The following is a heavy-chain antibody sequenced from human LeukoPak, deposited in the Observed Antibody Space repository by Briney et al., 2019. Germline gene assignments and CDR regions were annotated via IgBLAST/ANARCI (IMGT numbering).Heavy chain of an antibody. D-gene: IGHD1-26*01. Sequence: PGGSLRLSCAASGFTFSSYGMHWVRQAPGKGLVRVSRINNDGSSTIYADSVKGRFTISRDNAKSTLYLQMNSLRAEDTAVYYCTRGGSPPEALGDAFDMWGQGTMVTVSS. CDR2: INNDGSST. J-gene: IGHJ3*02. CDR3: TRGGSPPEALGDAFDM. V-gene: IGHV3-74*01. CDR1: GFTFSSYG.